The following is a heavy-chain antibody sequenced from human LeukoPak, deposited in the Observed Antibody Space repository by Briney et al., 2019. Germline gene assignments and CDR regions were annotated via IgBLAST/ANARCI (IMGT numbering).Heavy chain of an antibody. Sequence: GGSLRLSSAASGFTFSSYVMGWVRQAPGKGLDWVSGISVTGGTTYYADSVKGRFTISRDNSKNTLYLQINSLRAEDTAVYYCAKDSSLGPFIDYWGQGTLVTVSS. CDR3: AKDSSLGPFIDY. V-gene: IGHV3-23*01. CDR2: ISVTGGTT. J-gene: IGHJ4*02. D-gene: IGHD7-27*01. CDR1: GFTFSSYV.